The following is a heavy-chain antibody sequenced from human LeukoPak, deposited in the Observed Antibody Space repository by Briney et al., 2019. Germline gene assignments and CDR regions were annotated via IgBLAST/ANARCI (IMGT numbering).Heavy chain of an antibody. D-gene: IGHD2-2*01. CDR3: AKDDGLGYCSSTSCSRNYYYYGMDV. Sequence: GGSLRLSCAASGFTFSSYEMNWVRQAPGKGLEWVSYISSSGSTIYYADSVKGRFTISRDNSKNTLYLQMNSLRAEDTAVYYCAKDDGLGYCSSTSCSRNYYYYGMDVWGKGTTVTVSS. CDR2: ISSSGSTI. J-gene: IGHJ6*04. CDR1: GFTFSSYE. V-gene: IGHV3-48*03.